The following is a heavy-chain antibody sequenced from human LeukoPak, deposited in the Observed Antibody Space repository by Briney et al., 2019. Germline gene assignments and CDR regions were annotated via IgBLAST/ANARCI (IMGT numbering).Heavy chain of an antibody. Sequence: SVKVSCKASGGTFSSNAISWVRQAPGQGLEWMGRIIPVVGVTNYAQKFQGRVTITADISTSTAYMELSSLRSEDTAVYYCARASSSFHYYDNRAQDYYYMDVWGKGTTVTVSS. CDR2: IIPVVGVT. V-gene: IGHV1-69*04. CDR3: ARASSSFHYYDNRAQDYYYMDV. CDR1: GGTFSSNA. J-gene: IGHJ6*03. D-gene: IGHD3-22*01.